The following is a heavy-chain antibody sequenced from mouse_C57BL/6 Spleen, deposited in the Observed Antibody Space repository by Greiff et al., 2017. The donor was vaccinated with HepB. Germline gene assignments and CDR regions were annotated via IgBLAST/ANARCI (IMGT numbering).Heavy chain of an antibody. Sequence: EVQLQESGGGLVQPGGSLSLSYAASGFTFTDYYMSWVRQPPGKALEWLGFIRNKANGYTTEYSASVKGRFTISRDNSQSILYLQMNALRAEDSATYYCARYRGPLAMDYWGQGTSVTVSS. J-gene: IGHJ4*01. V-gene: IGHV7-3*01. CDR2: IRNKANGYTT. CDR1: GFTFTDYY. CDR3: ARYRGPLAMDY.